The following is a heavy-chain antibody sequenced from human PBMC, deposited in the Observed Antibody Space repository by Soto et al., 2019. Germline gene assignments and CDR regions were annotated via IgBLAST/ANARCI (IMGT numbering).Heavy chain of an antibody. CDR3: ARAARWLQARYFDL. CDR1: GFTFSNYD. V-gene: IGHV3-13*01. CDR2: IDIAGDT. D-gene: IGHD5-12*01. J-gene: IGHJ2*01. Sequence: EVQLVESGGGSVQPGGSLRLSCAASGFTFSNYDMHWVRQVTGKGLEWVSAIDIAGDTYYSDSVKGRFTISREKAKNSMYLQMNSLRAGDTAVYYCARAARWLQARYFDLWGRGTPVIVSS.